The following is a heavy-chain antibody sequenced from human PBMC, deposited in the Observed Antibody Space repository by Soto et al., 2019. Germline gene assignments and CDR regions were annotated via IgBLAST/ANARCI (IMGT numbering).Heavy chain of an antibody. CDR2: IYYSGTT. Sequence: SETLSLTCTVSGGSISAYYWSWIRQPPGKGLEWIGYIYYSGTTNYNPSLKSRVTISVDTSKNQFSLKLSSVTAADTAVYYCARIPWADYGGIFDPWGQGTLVTVSS. CDR3: ARIPWADYGGIFDP. V-gene: IGHV4-59*01. D-gene: IGHD4-17*01. J-gene: IGHJ5*02. CDR1: GGSISAYY.